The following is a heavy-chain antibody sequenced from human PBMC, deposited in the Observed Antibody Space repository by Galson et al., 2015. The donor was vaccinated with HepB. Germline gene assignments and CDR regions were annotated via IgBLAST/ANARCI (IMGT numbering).Heavy chain of an antibody. V-gene: IGHV3-30-3*01. Sequence: SLRLSCAASGFTFSSYAMHWVRQAPGKGLEWVAVISYDGNNKYYADSVKGRFTISRDNSKNTLYLQMNSLRAEDTAVYYCARGPPYCSSTSCYPDYWGQGTLVTVSS. CDR3: ARGPPYCSSTSCYPDY. CDR2: ISYDGNNK. CDR1: GFTFSSYA. D-gene: IGHD2-2*01. J-gene: IGHJ4*02.